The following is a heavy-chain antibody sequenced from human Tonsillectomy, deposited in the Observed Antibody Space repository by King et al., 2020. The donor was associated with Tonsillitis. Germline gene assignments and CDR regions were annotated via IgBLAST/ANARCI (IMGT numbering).Heavy chain of an antibody. CDR1: GGSIRSYY. Sequence: QLQESGPGLVKPSETLSLTCSVSGGSIRSYYWSWIRQPPGKGLEWIGYIYYTGCTNYNPSLKSRLTISIDTSQDPISLSLTSVTAADTAVYYCARAEGSSTWYRPLDHWGQGTLVTVSS. J-gene: IGHJ4*02. D-gene: IGHD6-13*01. CDR2: IYYTGCT. CDR3: ARAEGSSTWYRPLDH. V-gene: IGHV4-59*01.